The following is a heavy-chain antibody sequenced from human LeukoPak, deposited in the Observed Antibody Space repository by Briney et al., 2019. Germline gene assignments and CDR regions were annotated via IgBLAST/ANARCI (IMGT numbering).Heavy chain of an antibody. V-gene: IGHV3-23*01. CDR1: GFTFSSYA. J-gene: IGHJ4*02. D-gene: IGHD6-19*01. Sequence: GGSLRLSCAASGFTFSSYAMSWVRQAPGKGLEWVSAISGSGGSTYYADSVKGRFTISRDNSKNTLYLQMNSLRAEDTAVYYCARVGIRQWLPVESDYWGQGTLVTVSS. CDR3: ARVGIRQWLPVESDY. CDR2: ISGSGGST.